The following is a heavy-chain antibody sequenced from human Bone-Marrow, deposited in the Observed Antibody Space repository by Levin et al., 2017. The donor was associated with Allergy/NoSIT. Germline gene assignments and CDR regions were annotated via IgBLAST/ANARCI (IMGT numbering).Heavy chain of an antibody. CDR1: GFTVNNYA. J-gene: IGHJ4*02. D-gene: IGHD3-10*01. Sequence: GGSLRLSCAASGFTVNNYAINWLRQAPGRGLEWVSVVGGNGPTTFYADSVKGRFTISRDISTNAVFLQMNSLTVEDTAMYYCAKGTMIRRAIDDWGQGTLVTVSS. CDR2: VGGNGPTT. V-gene: IGHV3-23*01. CDR3: AKGTMIRRAIDD.